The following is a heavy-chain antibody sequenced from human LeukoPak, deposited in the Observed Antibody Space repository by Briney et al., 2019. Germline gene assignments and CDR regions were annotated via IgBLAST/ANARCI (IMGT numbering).Heavy chain of an antibody. J-gene: IGHJ4*02. CDR2: ISAYNGNK. Sequence: ASVKVSCKASGYTFTSYGIRWVRQAPGQGGEGMGWISAYNGNKNYAQKLQGRDTMTTHTSTSTAYMELRSLRSDDTAVYYCARTITMVRGVIITTPFDYWGQGTLVTVSS. V-gene: IGHV1-18*01. CDR3: ARTITMVRGVIITTPFDY. CDR1: GYTFTSYG. D-gene: IGHD3-10*01.